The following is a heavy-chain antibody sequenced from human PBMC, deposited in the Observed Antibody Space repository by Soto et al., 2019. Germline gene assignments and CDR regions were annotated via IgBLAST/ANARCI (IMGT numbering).Heavy chain of an antibody. CDR1: GYTFTSDN. CDR3: ARSPGNHYGLDV. J-gene: IGHJ6*02. Sequence: QAQLMQSGAEVKKPGASVKVSCKVSGYTFTSDNIHWVRQAPGQGPEWMGIIDPSGGTTNSARMLQGRITMTRDTSTSTVYMELTSLTSQDTAVYYCARSPGNHYGLDVWGQGTTVTVSS. CDR2: IDPSGGTT. V-gene: IGHV1-46*01.